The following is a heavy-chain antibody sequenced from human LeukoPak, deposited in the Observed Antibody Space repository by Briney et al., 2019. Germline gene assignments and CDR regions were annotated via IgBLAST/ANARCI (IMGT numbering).Heavy chain of an antibody. V-gene: IGHV4-59*12. Sequence: SETLALTCTVSGGPISSYYWSWVRQPPGKGLEWGVYIYYRGSTNYYPSVKGRDTISVDTSKNQFYLKLSSVTAADTAVYYCARIVVVPAAMQGVDYYMDVWGKGTTVTISS. CDR2: IYYRGST. CDR3: ARIVVVPAAMQGVDYYMDV. CDR1: GGPISSYY. D-gene: IGHD2-2*01. J-gene: IGHJ6*03.